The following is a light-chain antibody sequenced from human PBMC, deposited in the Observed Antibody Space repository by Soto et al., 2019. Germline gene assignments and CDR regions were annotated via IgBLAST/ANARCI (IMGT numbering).Light chain of an antibody. CDR1: QGISNY. CDR2: AAS. V-gene: IGKV1-27*01. Sequence: DIQMTQSPSYLSASVGDRVTITCRARQGISNYLAWYQQKPGKVPKLLIYAASTLQSGVPSRFSGSGSGTDFTLTISSLQPKDVATYYCQKYNSAPLLTFGGGTKVEIK. CDR3: QKYNSAPLLT. J-gene: IGKJ4*01.